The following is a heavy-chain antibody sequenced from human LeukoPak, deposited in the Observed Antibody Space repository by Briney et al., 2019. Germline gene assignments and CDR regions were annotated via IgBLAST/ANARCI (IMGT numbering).Heavy chain of an antibody. Sequence: GGSLRLSCAASGFTVSSNYMSWVRQAPGKGLEWVSVIYSGGSTYYADSVKGRFTVSRDNAKNSLYLQMNNLRAEDTAVYYCAKSVNSYYDWFDPWGQGTLVIVSS. D-gene: IGHD3-22*01. CDR1: GFTVSSNY. V-gene: IGHV3-53*01. CDR3: AKSVNSYYDWFDP. CDR2: IYSGGST. J-gene: IGHJ5*02.